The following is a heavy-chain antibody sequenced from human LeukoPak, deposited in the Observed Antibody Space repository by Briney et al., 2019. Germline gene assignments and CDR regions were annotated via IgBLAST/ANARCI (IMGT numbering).Heavy chain of an antibody. CDR2: INSDASIT. D-gene: IGHD3-16*02. CDR3: ARVYYDYVWGSYLDY. J-gene: IGHJ4*02. V-gene: IGHV3-74*01. Sequence: GGSLRLSCAASGFTFSTYWMNWVRQAPGKGLAWVSRINSDASITSYADSVKGRFTISRDNAKNTLYLQMNSLSAEDTAVYYCARVYYDYVWGSYLDYWGQGTLVTVSS. CDR1: GFTFSTYW.